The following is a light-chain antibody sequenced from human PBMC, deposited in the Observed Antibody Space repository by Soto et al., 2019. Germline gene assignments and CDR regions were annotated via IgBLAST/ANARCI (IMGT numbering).Light chain of an antibody. Sequence: EIVLTQSPATLSLSPGKRATLSCRASQCVTKYLAWYQQKPGQAPRLLIYDAPNRATGIPARFSGSGSGTDFTLTISSLEPEDFVVYYCQQRSNWPRTFGQGTKVEIK. CDR3: QQRSNWPRT. J-gene: IGKJ1*01. CDR2: DAP. CDR1: QCVTKY. V-gene: IGKV3-11*01.